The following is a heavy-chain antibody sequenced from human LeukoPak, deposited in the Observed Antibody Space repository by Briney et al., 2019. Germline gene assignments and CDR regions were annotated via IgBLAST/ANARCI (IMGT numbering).Heavy chain of an antibody. V-gene: IGHV4-39*01. CDR1: SGSVSSRYYY. D-gene: IGHD1-1*01. J-gene: IGHJ5*02. CDR3: ARVVAGGTRWFNP. CDR2: IYYSGNT. Sequence: SETLSLTCTVSSGSVSSRYYYWGWIRQPPGKGLEWIGSIYYSGNTDYNPSLKSRVTISMDTSKNQFSLNLNSVTAADTALYYCARVVAGGTRWFNPWGQGTLVTVSS.